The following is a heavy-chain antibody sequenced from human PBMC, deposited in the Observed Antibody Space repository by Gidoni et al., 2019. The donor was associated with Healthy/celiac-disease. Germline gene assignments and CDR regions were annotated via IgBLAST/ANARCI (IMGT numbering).Heavy chain of an antibody. CDR2: IKSKTDGGTT. J-gene: IGHJ6*02. CDR1: GFPFSNAW. V-gene: IGHV3-15*07. Sequence: EVQLVESGGGLVKPGGSLRLSCAASGFPFSNAWMNWVRQAQGKGLEWVGRIKSKTDGGTTDYAAPVKGRFTISRDDSKNTLYLQMNSLKTEDTAVYYCTTDRVYTAMATVGMDVWGQGTTVTVSS. D-gene: IGHD5-18*01. CDR3: TTDRVYTAMATVGMDV.